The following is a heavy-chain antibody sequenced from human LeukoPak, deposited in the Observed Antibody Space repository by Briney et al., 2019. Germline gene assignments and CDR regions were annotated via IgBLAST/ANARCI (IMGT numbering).Heavy chain of an antibody. J-gene: IGHJ6*03. CDR2: IYYSGST. V-gene: IGHV4-59*01. CDR1: GGSISSSY. D-gene: IGHD5-12*01. Sequence: SETLSLTCTVSGGSISSSYWSCIRQPPGKGLEWIGYIYYSGSTNYNPSLKSRVTISVDTSKNQFSLKLGSVTAADTAVKDCARSGYELSWYYYYYMDVWGKGTTVTVSS. CDR3: ARSGYELSWYYYYYMDV.